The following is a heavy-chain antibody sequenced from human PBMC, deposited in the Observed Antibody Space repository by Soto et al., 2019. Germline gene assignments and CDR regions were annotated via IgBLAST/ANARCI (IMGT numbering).Heavy chain of an antibody. Sequence: SVTLSLTCTLNSASIPGYYCSWFRLPPGKRLEWIGYINYFGSTNYNPSFKSRVTISVDTSREQFSLRLDSVTAADTAVYYCARYFDWPSGFDIWGQGTMVT. V-gene: IGHV4-59*01. CDR2: INYFGST. CDR1: SASIPGYY. CDR3: ARYFDWPSGFDI. D-gene: IGHD3-9*01. J-gene: IGHJ3*02.